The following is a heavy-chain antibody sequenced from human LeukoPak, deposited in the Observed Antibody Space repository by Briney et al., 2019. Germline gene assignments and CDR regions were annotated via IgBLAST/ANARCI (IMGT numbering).Heavy chain of an antibody. V-gene: IGHV1-8*01. D-gene: IGHD5-18*01. J-gene: IGHJ4*02. CDR1: GYTFTSYD. CDR3: AKDGGVDPTMASLDYFDL. CDR2: MNPNSGNT. Sequence: ASVKVSCKASGYTFTSYDINWVRQATGQGLEWMGWMNPNSGNTGYAQKFQGRVTMTSDTSTSTVYMELGSLKSEDTAVYYCAKDGGVDPTMASLDYFDLWGQGTLVTVSS.